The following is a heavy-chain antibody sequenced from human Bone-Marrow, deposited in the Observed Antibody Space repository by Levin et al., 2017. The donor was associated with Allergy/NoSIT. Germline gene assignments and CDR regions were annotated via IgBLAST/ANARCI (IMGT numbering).Heavy chain of an antibody. CDR2: INPGGSDQ. V-gene: IGHV3-7*01. Sequence: HGESLKISCSGTGFTFSNYWMTWVRQAPGKGLDWVANINPGGSDQRYADGVKGRFTISRDNARNTLKLQMNSLTAEDSAVYICARYDVMGQAPDFWGQGTLVTVSS. CDR3: ARYDVMGQAPDF. D-gene: IGHD3-10*02. CDR1: GFTFSNYW. J-gene: IGHJ4*02.